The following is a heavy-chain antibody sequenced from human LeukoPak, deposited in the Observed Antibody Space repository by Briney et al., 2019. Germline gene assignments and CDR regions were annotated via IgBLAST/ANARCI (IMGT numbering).Heavy chain of an antibody. CDR1: GFTFSSYE. J-gene: IGHJ4*02. V-gene: IGHV3-48*03. Sequence: PGGSLRLSCVASGFTFSSYEMNWVRQAPGKGLGWVSYISSSGTTTFYADSVKGRFTISRDNAKNSLYLQMNSLRVEDTAVYYCTRDEEGASREFDYWGQGALVTVSS. CDR3: TRDEEGASREFDY. CDR2: ISSSGTTT. D-gene: IGHD1-26*01.